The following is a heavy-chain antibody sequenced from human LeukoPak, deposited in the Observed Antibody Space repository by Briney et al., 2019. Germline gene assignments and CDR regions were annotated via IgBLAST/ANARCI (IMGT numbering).Heavy chain of an antibody. Sequence: GGSLRLSCAASGFTFSSYWMHWVRQAPGKGLVWVSRINSDGSSTSYADSVKGRFTISRDNAKNTLYLQMNSLRAEDTAVYYCAGSRGVTTPFDYWGQGTLVTVSS. CDR3: AGSRGVTTPFDY. J-gene: IGHJ4*02. D-gene: IGHD4-17*01. CDR2: INSDGSST. CDR1: GFTFSSYW. V-gene: IGHV3-74*01.